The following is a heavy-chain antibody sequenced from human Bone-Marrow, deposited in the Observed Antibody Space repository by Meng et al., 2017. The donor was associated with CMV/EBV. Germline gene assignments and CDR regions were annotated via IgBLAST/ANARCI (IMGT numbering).Heavy chain of an antibody. J-gene: IGHJ4*02. CDR3: TKDGFGGLDY. CDR2: ISNDANIK. Sequence: GESLKISCAASGFTFSTCAMHWVRQTPGKGLQWVAVISNDANIKYYADSVKGRFTISRDNSENTVFLQMNSLRIEDTAVYFCTKDGFGGLDYWGQGTPVTGSS. D-gene: IGHD3-10*01. V-gene: IGHV3-30-3*01. CDR1: GFTFSTCA.